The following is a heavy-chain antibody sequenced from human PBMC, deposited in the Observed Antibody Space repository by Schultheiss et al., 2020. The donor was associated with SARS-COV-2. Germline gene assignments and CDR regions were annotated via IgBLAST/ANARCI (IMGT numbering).Heavy chain of an antibody. J-gene: IGHJ6*02. V-gene: IGHV3-48*04. CDR2: ISSSGSTI. CDR1: GFTFSSYW. Sequence: GESLKISCAASGFTFSSYWMSWVRQAPGKGLEWVSYISSSGSTIYYADSVKGRFTISRDNAKNSLYLQMNSLRAEDTAVYYCARDGIYYSSGYYPRSKNYYYGMDVWGQGTTVTVSS. CDR3: ARDGIYYSSGYYPRSKNYYYGMDV. D-gene: IGHD3-22*01.